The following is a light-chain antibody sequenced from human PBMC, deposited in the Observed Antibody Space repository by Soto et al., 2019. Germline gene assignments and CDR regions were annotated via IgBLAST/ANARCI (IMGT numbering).Light chain of an antibody. CDR1: SSDVGGYNL. V-gene: IGLV2-11*01. Sequence: QSALTQPRSVSGSPGQSVTISCTGTSSDVGGYNLVSWYHQHPGKAPKLMIYDVSKRPSGVPDRFSGSKSGNTASLTISGLQAEDEADYYCYSYAGSYTFYVFGTGTKLTVL. CDR3: YSYAGSYTFYV. J-gene: IGLJ1*01. CDR2: DVS.